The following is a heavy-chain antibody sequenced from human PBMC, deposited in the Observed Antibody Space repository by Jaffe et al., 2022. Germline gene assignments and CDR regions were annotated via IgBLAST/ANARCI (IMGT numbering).Heavy chain of an antibody. CDR1: GFTFSDYY. D-gene: IGHD2-15*01. Sequence: QVQLVESGGGLVKPGGSLRLSCAASGFTFSDYYMSWIRQAPGKGLEWVSYISSSGSTIYYADSVKGRFTISRDNAKNSLYLQMNSLRAEDTAVYYCARDCSGGSCYPLLDYYYYMDVWGKGTTVTVSS. J-gene: IGHJ6*03. V-gene: IGHV3-11*01. CDR2: ISSSGSTI. CDR3: ARDCSGGSCYPLLDYYYYMDV.